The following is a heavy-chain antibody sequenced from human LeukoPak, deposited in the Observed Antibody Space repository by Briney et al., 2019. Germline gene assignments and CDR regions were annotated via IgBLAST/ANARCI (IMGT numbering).Heavy chain of an antibody. J-gene: IGHJ4*02. D-gene: IGHD2-15*01. CDR3: AKAVVVVAAAYYFDY. V-gene: IGHV3-23*01. CDR1: GFTFSSYE. CDR2: ISGSGGST. Sequence: GGSLRLSCAASGFTFSSYEMNWVRQAPGKGLEWVSAISGSGGSTYYADSVKGRFTISRDNSKNTLYLQMNSLRAEDTAVYYCAKAVVVVAAAYYFDYWGQGTLVTVSS.